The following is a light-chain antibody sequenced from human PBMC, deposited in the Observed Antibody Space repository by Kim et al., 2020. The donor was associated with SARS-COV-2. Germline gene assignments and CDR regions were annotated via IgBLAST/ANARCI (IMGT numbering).Light chain of an antibody. Sequence: KTVTISCTRSTGGIASNYVQWYQQRTGSAPTTVIYEDFQRPSGVPDRFSGSIDRSSNSASLTISGLKTEDEADYYCQSYDSSNHWVFGGGTQLTVL. J-gene: IGLJ3*02. CDR1: TGGIASNY. CDR2: EDF. V-gene: IGLV6-57*03. CDR3: QSYDSSNHWV.